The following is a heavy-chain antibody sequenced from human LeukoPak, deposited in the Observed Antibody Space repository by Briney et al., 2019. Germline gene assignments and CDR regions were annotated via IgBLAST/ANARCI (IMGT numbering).Heavy chain of an antibody. CDR2: ISGSGGST. V-gene: IGHV3-23*01. Sequence: PGGSLRLSCAASGFTFSSYAMSWVRQAAGKGLEWVSAISGSGGSTYYADSVKGRFTISRDNSKNTLYLQMNSLSAEDTAVYYCAKDQGGLWFGELSRKWFDPWGQGALVTVSS. J-gene: IGHJ5*02. CDR1: GFTFSSYA. D-gene: IGHD3-10*01. CDR3: AKDQGGLWFGELSRKWFDP.